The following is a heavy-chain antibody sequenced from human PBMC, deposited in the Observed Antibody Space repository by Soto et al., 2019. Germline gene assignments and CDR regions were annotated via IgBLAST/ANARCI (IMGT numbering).Heavy chain of an antibody. V-gene: IGHV2-5*02. CDR1: WFSLSTSGVG. Sequence: SGPTLVNPTRPLTLTCTFSWFSLSTSGVGVGWIRQPPRKTLEWLALIYWDDDKPYSPSLRSRLTLTQDTSKNQVVLTMTNMDPVDTATYYCAHRGYTSNWLHWGQGTLVTVSS. J-gene: IGHJ4*02. CDR2: IYWDDDK. D-gene: IGHD6-13*01. CDR3: AHRGYTSNWLH.